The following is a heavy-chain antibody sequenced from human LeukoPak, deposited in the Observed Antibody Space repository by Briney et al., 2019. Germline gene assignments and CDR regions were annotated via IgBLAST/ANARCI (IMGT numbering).Heavy chain of an antibody. CDR1: GGSFSGYY. V-gene: IGHV4-34*01. D-gene: IGHD3-10*01. CDR3: AKSNGYGLIDI. J-gene: IGHJ3*02. CDR2: INHSGST. Sequence: SETLSLTCAVYGGSFSGYYWSWIRQPPGKGLEWIGEINHSGSTNYNPSLKSRVTISTSGNQFSLKLNSVTAADTAVYYCAKSNGYGLIDIWGQGTMVTVSS.